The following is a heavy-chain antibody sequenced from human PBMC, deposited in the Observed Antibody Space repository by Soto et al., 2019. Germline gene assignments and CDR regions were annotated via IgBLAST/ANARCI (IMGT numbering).Heavy chain of an antibody. D-gene: IGHD3-22*01. J-gene: IGHJ4*02. CDR3: ARVGGYYDSSGYYLFDY. V-gene: IGHV4-4*07. CDR1: GGSISGYY. Sequence: PSETLSLTCTVSGGSISGYYWSWIRQPAGKGLEWIGHIYISGSTNYNPSLKSRVTMSVDTSKKQLSLKLTSVTAADTAVYYCARVGGYYDSSGYYLFDYWGQGTLVTVYS. CDR2: IYISGST.